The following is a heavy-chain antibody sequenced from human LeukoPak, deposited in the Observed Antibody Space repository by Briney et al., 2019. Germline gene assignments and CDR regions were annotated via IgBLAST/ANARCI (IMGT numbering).Heavy chain of an antibody. CDR1: GFTFSSYA. CDR3: ARDPPLSRWAMIVVAYYFDY. V-gene: IGHV3-30*04. D-gene: IGHD3-22*01. J-gene: IGHJ4*02. CDR2: ISYDGSNK. Sequence: PGRSLRLSCAASGFTFSSYAMHWVRQAPGKGLEGVAVISYDGSNKYYADSVKGRFTISRDNSKTTLYLQMNSLRAEDTAVYYCARDPPLSRWAMIVVAYYFDYWGQGTLVTVSS.